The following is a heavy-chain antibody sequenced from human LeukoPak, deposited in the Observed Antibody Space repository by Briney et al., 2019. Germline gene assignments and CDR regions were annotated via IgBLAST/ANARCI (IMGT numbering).Heavy chain of an antibody. Sequence: GGSLRLSCAASGFTFSSYEMNWVRQAPGKGLEWVSYISSSGSTIYYADSVKGRFTISRDNAKNSPYLQMNSLRAEDTAVYYCASGDDSSLPAPIWGQGALVTVSS. CDR1: GFTFSSYE. CDR2: ISSSGSTI. J-gene: IGHJ1*01. D-gene: IGHD3-22*01. V-gene: IGHV3-48*03. CDR3: ASGDDSSLPAPI.